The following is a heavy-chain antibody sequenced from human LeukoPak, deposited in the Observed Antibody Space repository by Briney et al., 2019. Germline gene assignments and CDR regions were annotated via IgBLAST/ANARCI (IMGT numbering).Heavy chain of an antibody. V-gene: IGHV4-38-2*02. Sequence: SETLSLTCTVSGYSISSGYYWGWIRQPPGKGLEWIGSIYHSGSTYYNPSLKSRVTISVDTSKNQFSLKLSSVTAADTAVYYCARVRIEWRFGELLSDHFDYWGQGTLVTVSS. D-gene: IGHD3-10*01. CDR2: IYHSGST. CDR3: ARVRIEWRFGELLSDHFDY. CDR1: GYSISSGYY. J-gene: IGHJ4*02.